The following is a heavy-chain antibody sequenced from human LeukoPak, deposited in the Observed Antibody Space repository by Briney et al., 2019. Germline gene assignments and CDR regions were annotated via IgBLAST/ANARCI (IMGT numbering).Heavy chain of an antibody. J-gene: IGHJ4*02. CDR2: ISYDGSNK. V-gene: IGHV3-30-3*01. CDR3: ARAYYYDSGNYYNPTSSFDY. CDR1: GFTFSSYA. Sequence: GGSLRLSCAASGFTFSSYAMHWVRQAPGKGLEWVAVISYDGSNKYYADSVKGRFTISRDNAKNSLSLQLNSLRAEDTAVYFCARAYYYDSGNYYNPTSSFDYWGQGTLVTVSS. D-gene: IGHD3-10*01.